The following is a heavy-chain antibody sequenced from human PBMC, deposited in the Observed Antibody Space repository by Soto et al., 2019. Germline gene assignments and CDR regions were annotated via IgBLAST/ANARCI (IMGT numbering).Heavy chain of an antibody. CDR2: IYYSGST. CDR3: ARQGYSSGWYPGTPRHFDY. CDR1: GGSISSSSYY. D-gene: IGHD6-19*01. Sequence: QLQLQESGPGLVKPSETLSLTCTVSGGSISSSSYYWGWIRQPPGKGLEWIGSIYYSGSTYYNPSLKSRVTISVDTSKNQFSLKLSSVTAADTAVYYCARQGYSSGWYPGTPRHFDYWGQGTLVTVSS. V-gene: IGHV4-39*01. J-gene: IGHJ4*02.